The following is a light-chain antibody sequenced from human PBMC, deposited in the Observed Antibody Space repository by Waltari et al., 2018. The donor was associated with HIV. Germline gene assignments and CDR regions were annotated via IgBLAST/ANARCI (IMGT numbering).Light chain of an antibody. CDR1: QSVSSSY. V-gene: IGKV3-20*01. CDR3: LQYGSSPWT. Sequence: EIVLTQSPGTLSLSPGERATLSCRASQSVSSSYLAWYQQKPGQAPRLLIYGASSRATGIPDRFSGRESGTDLTLTISRLEPEDFAVYYCLQYGSSPWTFGQGTKVEIK. J-gene: IGKJ1*01. CDR2: GAS.